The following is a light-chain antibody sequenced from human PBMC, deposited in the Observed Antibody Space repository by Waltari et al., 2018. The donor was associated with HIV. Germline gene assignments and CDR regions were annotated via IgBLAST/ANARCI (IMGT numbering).Light chain of an antibody. CDR3: ASFTGDNTVM. V-gene: IGLV2-14*03. Sequence: AVTQPASVSGLPGQSTPISCTGHHRDFGLYNFVSWYLQPSSKPPKLILYDVDSRASGVSDRFSGSMSGNTASLTISGLRTEDEAHYYCASFTGDNTVMFGGGTEVTVL. CDR2: DVD. CDR1: HRDFGLYNF. J-gene: IGLJ3*02.